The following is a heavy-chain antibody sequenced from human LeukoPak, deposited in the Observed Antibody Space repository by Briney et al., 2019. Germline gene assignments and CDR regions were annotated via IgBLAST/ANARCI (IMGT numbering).Heavy chain of an antibody. V-gene: IGHV3-23*01. D-gene: IGHD2-2*01. Sequence: GGSLRLSCAASGFTFSNYAMSWVRQAPGKGLGWVSVIGVTGNTYYGDSVKGRFIISRDNSKNTLFLQMTSLRAEDTAIYYCAKEYCSSSSCHGYFDYWGQGTLVSVSS. J-gene: IGHJ4*02. CDR3: AKEYCSSSSCHGYFDY. CDR1: GFTFSNYA. CDR2: IGVTGNT.